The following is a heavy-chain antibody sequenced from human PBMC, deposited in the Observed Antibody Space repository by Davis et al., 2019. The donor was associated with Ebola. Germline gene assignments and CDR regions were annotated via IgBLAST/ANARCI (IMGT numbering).Heavy chain of an antibody. CDR3: ARGQESSYTVKWARFDS. Sequence: SETLSLTCIVSGGSINSYYWSWIRQPAGGGLGWIGRVYFIGSTSYNPSLESRFTMSVDRSKNQFSLSLTSVTAADTAVYFCARGQESSYTVKWARFDSWGQGTLVTVSS. J-gene: IGHJ4*02. V-gene: IGHV4-4*07. D-gene: IGHD1-26*01. CDR2: VYFIGST. CDR1: GGSINSYY.